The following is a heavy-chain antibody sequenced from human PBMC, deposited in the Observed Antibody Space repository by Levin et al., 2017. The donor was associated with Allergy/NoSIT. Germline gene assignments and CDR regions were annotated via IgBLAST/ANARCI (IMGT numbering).Heavy chain of an antibody. CDR2: IRSKAFGGTT. CDR1: GFTFGEYA. D-gene: IGHD6-6*01. J-gene: IGHJ3*02. V-gene: IGHV3-49*03. Sequence: PGGSLRLSCTGSGFTFGEYALSWFRQAPGKGLEWVGFIRSKAFGGTTEYAATVRGRFTISRDDSKSIAYLQMNNLKTEDTAVFYCTRTSARVYSGDFKSDASDIWGQGTVVTVSS. CDR3: TRTSARVYSGDFKSDASDI.